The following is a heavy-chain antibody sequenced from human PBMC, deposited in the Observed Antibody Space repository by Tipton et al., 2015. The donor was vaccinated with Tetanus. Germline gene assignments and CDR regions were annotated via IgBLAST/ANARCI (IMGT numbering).Heavy chain of an antibody. Sequence: GLVKPSETLSLTCTVSGGPLRSGDHYWSWIRQPPGKGLEWLAYISSSGSTNSNYSLKSRITISRDTSKNQFSLRLASVTAADTAVYYCARANYEFPKKGPFDSWGQGALVIVSS. D-gene: IGHD3-3*01. CDR1: GGPLRSGDHY. J-gene: IGHJ4*02. V-gene: IGHV4-61*08. CDR2: ISSSGST. CDR3: ARANYEFPKKGPFDS.